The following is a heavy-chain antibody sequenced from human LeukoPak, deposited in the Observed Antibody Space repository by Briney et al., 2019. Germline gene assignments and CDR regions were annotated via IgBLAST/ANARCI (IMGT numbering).Heavy chain of an antibody. Sequence: GGSLRLSCAASGFTFSSYWMSWVRQAPGKGLEWVSGISWNSGNIGYADSVKGRFIVSRDNAKNSLYLQMNSLRDEDMALYYCAKGRSGYYYGSGPLDYWGQGILVTVSS. CDR1: GFTFSSYW. V-gene: IGHV3-9*03. CDR3: AKGRSGYYYGSGPLDY. CDR2: ISWNSGNI. D-gene: IGHD3-10*01. J-gene: IGHJ4*02.